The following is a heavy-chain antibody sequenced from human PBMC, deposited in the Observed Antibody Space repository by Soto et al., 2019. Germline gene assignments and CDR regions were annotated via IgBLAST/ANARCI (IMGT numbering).Heavy chain of an antibody. CDR1: VGTFSDHA. V-gene: IGHV1-69*13. Sequence: AAVKASRKASVGTFSDHAINWVRRAPGQGLEWMGGIIPFFGTMNYAQKFQDRVTITSDQSTSTAYMELSSLRSEDTAIYYCARVMMRFLARGALDVWGQGTTVTVSS. J-gene: IGHJ6*02. D-gene: IGHD3-3*01. CDR2: IIPFFGTM. CDR3: ARVMMRFLARGALDV.